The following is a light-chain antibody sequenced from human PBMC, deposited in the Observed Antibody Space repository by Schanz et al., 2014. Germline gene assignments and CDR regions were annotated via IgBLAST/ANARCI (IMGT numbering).Light chain of an antibody. J-gene: IGKJ2*01. CDR3: QQYNTLSYT. Sequence: DIQMTQSPSTLSASVGDRVTITCRASQSISTWLAWYQQRPGKAPKVLIYDASNLESGVPSRFSGSGSGTEFTLTISSLQPDDFATYYCQQYNTLSYTFGQGTRLESK. CDR2: DAS. V-gene: IGKV1-5*01. CDR1: QSISTW.